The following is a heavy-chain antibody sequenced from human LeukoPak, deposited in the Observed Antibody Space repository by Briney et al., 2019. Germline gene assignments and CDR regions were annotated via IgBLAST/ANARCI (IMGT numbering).Heavy chain of an antibody. CDR3: ARAVKVYSPSYGMDV. D-gene: IGHD5-18*01. V-gene: IGHV6-1*01. CDR1: GDSVSRKSAA. CDR2: TYYRSKWFN. Sequence: SQTLSLTCAISGDSVSRKSAAWNWIRQSPSRGLEWLGRTYYRSKWFNEYAVSVKSRITINPDTSKNQFSLKLSSVTAADTAVYYCARAVKVYSPSYGMDVWGQGTTVTVSS. J-gene: IGHJ6*02.